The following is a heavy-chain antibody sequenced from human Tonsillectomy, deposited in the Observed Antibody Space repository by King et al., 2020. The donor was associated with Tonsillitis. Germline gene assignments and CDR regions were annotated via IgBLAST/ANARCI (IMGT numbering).Heavy chain of an antibody. CDR2: IIPIIDTA. CDR1: GGTLSSYA. D-gene: IGHD3-9*01. CDR3: ASCVYDILTCCTSGYYGMDG. J-gene: IGHJ6*02. V-gene: IGHV1-69*10. Sequence: QLVQSGAEVKKSGSSVKVSCKASGGTLSSYAISWVRQAPGQGLEWMGGIIPIIDTANYAQKFQGRVTLTADKSTSTAYMEMSSLRSGDTAVYYCASCVYDILTCCTSGYYGMDGWGQGTTVTVSS.